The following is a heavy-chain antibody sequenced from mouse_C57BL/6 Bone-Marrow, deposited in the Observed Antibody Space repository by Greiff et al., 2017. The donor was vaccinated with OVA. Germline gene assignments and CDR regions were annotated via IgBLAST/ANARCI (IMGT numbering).Heavy chain of an antibody. Sequence: QVQLKQSGAELVRPGASVTLSCKASGYTFTDYEMHWVKQTPVHGLEWIGAIDPETGGTAYNQKFKGKAILTADKSSSTAYMELRSLTSEDSAFYYCTRKVYYGSSYVYFDYWGQGTTLTVSS. V-gene: IGHV1-15*01. CDR1: GYTFTDYE. J-gene: IGHJ2*01. CDR2: IDPETGGT. CDR3: TRKVYYGSSYVYFDY. D-gene: IGHD1-1*01.